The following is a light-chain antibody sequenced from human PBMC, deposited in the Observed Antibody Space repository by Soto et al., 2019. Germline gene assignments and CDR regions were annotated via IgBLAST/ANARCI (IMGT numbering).Light chain of an antibody. V-gene: IGKV3D-20*02. CDR3: QQRSNWPGT. CDR2: GAS. J-gene: IGKJ1*01. Sequence: IVLTQSPGTLSLSPRERATLSCRASQGLASRYLAWYQQKPGQAPRLLIYGASNRATGIPDRFRGSGSGTDFILTISRLEPEDFAVYYCQQRSNWPGTFGQGTKVDIK. CDR1: QGLASRY.